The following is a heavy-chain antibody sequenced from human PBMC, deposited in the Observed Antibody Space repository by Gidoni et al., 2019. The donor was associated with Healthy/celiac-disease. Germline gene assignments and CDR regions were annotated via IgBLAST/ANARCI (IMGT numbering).Heavy chain of an antibody. CDR3: ARKDFWSGYLDY. V-gene: IGHV3-30-3*01. CDR2: ISYDGSNK. Sequence: QVQLVESGGGVVQPGMSLRLSCAASGFTFSSYAMHWVRQAPGKGLEWVAVISYDGSNKYYADSVKGRFTISRDNSKNTLYLQMNSLRAEDTAVYYCARKDFWSGYLDYWGQGTLVTVSS. D-gene: IGHD3-3*01. CDR1: GFTFSSYA. J-gene: IGHJ4*02.